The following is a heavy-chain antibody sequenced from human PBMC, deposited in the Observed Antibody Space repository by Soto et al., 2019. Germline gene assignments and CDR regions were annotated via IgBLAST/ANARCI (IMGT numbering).Heavy chain of an antibody. V-gene: IGHV3-23*01. CDR1: GFTFSSFA. D-gene: IGHD4-17*01. CDR2: LTGSGDST. J-gene: IGHJ4*02. CDR3: AKGTAVTNGDMAY. Sequence: EVQLLESGGGLVQPGGSLRLSCAASGFTFSSFAMTWVRQAPGKGLEWVSSLTGSGDSTYYADSVKGRFTISRDNSKNTLYLHMNSLRADDTALYYCAKGTAVTNGDMAYWGQGTLVTVSS.